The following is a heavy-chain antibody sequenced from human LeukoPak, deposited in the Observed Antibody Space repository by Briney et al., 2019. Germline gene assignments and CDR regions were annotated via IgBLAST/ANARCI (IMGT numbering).Heavy chain of an antibody. CDR1: GGSISSGSYY. CDR2: IYTSGST. D-gene: IGHD3-22*01. Sequence: PSETLSLTCTVSGGSISSGSYYWSWIRQPAGKGLEWIGRIYTSGSTNYNPSLKSRVTISVDTSKNQFSLKLSSVTAADTAVYYCAGAPSVYYYDSSGYGADDYYYYYYMDVWGKGTTVTISS. CDR3: AGAPSVYYYDSSGYGADDYYYYYYMDV. J-gene: IGHJ6*03. V-gene: IGHV4-61*02.